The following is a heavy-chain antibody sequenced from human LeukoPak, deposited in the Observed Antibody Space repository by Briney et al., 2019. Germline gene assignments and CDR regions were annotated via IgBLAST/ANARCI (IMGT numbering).Heavy chain of an antibody. D-gene: IGHD3-10*01. CDR2: MYYSGRS. Sequence: SETLSLTCTVSGASLSSTTYWGWLRRSPGKGLEWIGSMYYSGRSYYSESLKTRVTILVDTSRNQFSLKLSSVTAADTAVYYCAREDRYGSGTIDYWGQGTLVTVSS. CDR3: AREDRYGSGTIDY. V-gene: IGHV4-39*07. J-gene: IGHJ4*02. CDR1: GASLSSTTY.